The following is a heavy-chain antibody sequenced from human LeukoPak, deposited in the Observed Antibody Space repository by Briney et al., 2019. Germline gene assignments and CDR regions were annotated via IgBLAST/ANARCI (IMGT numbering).Heavy chain of an antibody. V-gene: IGHV1-18*01. D-gene: IGHD5-18*01. J-gene: IGHJ4*02. CDR2: ISAYNGNT. Sequence: ASVKVSCKASGYTFTSYGISWVRQAPGQGLEWMGWISAYNGNTNYAQKLQGRVTMTTDTSTSTVYMELRSLRSDDTAVYYCARSSGGYSYVYFDNWGQGTLVTVSS. CDR1: GYTFTSYG. CDR3: ARSSGGYSYVYFDN.